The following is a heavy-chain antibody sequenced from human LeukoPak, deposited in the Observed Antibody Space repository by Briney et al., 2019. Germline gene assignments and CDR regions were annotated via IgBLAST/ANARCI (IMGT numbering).Heavy chain of an antibody. Sequence: KPSATLSLTCGVDGGSFSGDYWSWIRQPPGKGLEWIGEINHSGSTNYNPSLKGRVTISVDTSKNQFSLKLSSVTAADTAVYYCASIGRIGEVDAFDIWGQGTMVTVSS. CDR3: ASIGRIGEVDAFDI. V-gene: IGHV4-34*01. J-gene: IGHJ3*02. D-gene: IGHD2-15*01. CDR1: GGSFSGDY. CDR2: INHSGST.